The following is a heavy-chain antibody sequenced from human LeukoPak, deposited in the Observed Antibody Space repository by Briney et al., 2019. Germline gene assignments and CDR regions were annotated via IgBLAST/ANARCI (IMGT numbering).Heavy chain of an antibody. J-gene: IGHJ4*02. Sequence: GGSLRLSCAASGFTFSSYSVNWVRQAPGKGLEWVSSISSSSSYIYYADSVKGRFTISRDNAKNSLYLQMNSLRAEDTAVYYCARGHTYGYGYFDYWGQGTLVTVSS. CDR3: ARGHTYGYGYFDY. D-gene: IGHD5-18*01. V-gene: IGHV3-21*01. CDR1: GFTFSSYS. CDR2: ISSSSSYI.